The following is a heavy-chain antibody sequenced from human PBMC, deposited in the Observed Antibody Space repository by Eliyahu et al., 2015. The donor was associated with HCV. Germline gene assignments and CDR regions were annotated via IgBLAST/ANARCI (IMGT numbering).Heavy chain of an antibody. CDR3: ARKGEYSSSSGLGGYYYYGMDV. CDR2: INSDGSIT. V-gene: IGHV3-74*01. D-gene: IGHD6-6*01. Sequence: EVQLVESGGGLVQPGGSLRLSCAASGXTFTSYXMHWXRQAPGKXLVWVSXINSDGSITNYVDSVKGRFTISRDNAKNTLYLQMNSLRAEDTAVYFCARKGEYSSSSGLGGYYYYGMDVWGQGTTVTVSS. CDR1: GXTFTSYX. J-gene: IGHJ6*02.